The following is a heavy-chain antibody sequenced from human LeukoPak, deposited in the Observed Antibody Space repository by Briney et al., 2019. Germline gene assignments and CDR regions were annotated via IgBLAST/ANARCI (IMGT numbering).Heavy chain of an antibody. D-gene: IGHD2-8*01. CDR3: ARVLVGCTNGVCYYFDH. Sequence: PGGSLRLSCAASGFTFDDYGMSWVRQAPGKGLEWVSGINWNGGSTGYADSVKGRFTISRDNAKNSLYLQMNSLRAEDTALYYCARVLVGCTNGVCYYFDHWGQGTLVTVSS. V-gene: IGHV3-20*04. CDR2: INWNGGST. J-gene: IGHJ4*02. CDR1: GFTFDDYG.